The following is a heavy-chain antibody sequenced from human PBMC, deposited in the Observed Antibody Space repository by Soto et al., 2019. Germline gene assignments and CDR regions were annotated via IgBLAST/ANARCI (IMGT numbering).Heavy chain of an antibody. V-gene: IGHV1-69*13. J-gene: IGHJ3*02. CDR1: GGTFSSYA. CDR3: ARDPPWGFGELLGAFDI. D-gene: IGHD3-10*01. Sequence: SVKVSCKASGGTFSSYAISWVRQAPGQGLEWMGGIIPIFGTANYAQKFQGRVTITADESTSTAYMELSSLRSEDTAVYYCARDPPWGFGELLGAFDIWGQVTMVTVSS. CDR2: IIPIFGTA.